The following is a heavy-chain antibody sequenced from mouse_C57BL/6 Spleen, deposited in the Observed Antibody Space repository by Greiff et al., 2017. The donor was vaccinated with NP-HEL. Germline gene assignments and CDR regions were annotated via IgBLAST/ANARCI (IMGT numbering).Heavy chain of an antibody. CDR1: GYAFSSYW. D-gene: IGHD2-2*01. V-gene: IGHV1-80*01. CDR2: IYPGDGDT. CDR3: ARRTMVTTVMDY. Sequence: VQLQQSGAELVKPGASVKISCKASGYAFSSYWMNWVKQRPGKGLEWIGQIYPGDGDTNYNGKFKGKATLTADKSSSTAYMQLSSLTSEDSAVYFCARRTMVTTVMDYWGQGTSVTVSS. J-gene: IGHJ4*01.